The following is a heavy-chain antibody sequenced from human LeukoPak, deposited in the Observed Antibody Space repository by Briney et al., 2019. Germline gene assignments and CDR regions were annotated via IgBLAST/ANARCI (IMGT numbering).Heavy chain of an antibody. CDR2: ISGDGEGT. CDR3: AKDMDCSSTGCYVFAT. V-gene: IGHV3-23*01. Sequence: GGSLRLSCAASGVTLRNYAMTWIRQAPGKGLQWVSVISGDGEGTYYADSVRGRFTISRDNSKNTMYLQMNNLRAEDTAVYYCAKDMDCSSTGCYVFATWGQGTLVTVSS. D-gene: IGHD2-2*01. CDR1: GVTLRNYA. J-gene: IGHJ5*02.